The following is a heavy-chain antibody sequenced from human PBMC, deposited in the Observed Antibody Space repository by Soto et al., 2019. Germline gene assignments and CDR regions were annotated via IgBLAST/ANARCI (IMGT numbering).Heavy chain of an antibody. V-gene: IGHV1-3*01. Sequence: ASVKVSCKASGYTFTSYAMHWVRQAPGQRLEWMGWINAGNGNTKYSQKFQGRVTITRDTSASTAYMELSSLRSEDTAVYYCARRQLDIVVVPAAMPPHLDYWGQGTLVTVSS. CDR3: ARRQLDIVVVPAAMPPHLDY. CDR1: GYTFTSYA. D-gene: IGHD2-2*03. CDR2: INAGNGNT. J-gene: IGHJ4*02.